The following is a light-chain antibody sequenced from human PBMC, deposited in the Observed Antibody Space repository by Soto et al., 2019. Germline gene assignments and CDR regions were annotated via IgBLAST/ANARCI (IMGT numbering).Light chain of an antibody. CDR1: LTISNNF. CDR2: GAS. V-gene: IGKV3-20*01. CDR3: QQYGSSFT. J-gene: IGKJ3*01. Sequence: EIVLTQSPGTLSLSPGEGATLSCRASLTISNNFIAWYQQRAGQAPRLVIYGASTRATGIPDRFSASGSGTDFTLTISRLEPEDFAVYFCQQYGSSFTFGPGTKVDIK.